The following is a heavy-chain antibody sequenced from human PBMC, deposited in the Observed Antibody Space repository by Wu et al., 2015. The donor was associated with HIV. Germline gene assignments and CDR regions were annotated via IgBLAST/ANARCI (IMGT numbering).Heavy chain of an antibody. J-gene: IGHJ5*02. CDR2: ITTHNGYT. CDR3: ARVFEDSSGYYSWFDP. D-gene: IGHD3-22*01. V-gene: IGHV1-18*01. Sequence: QVQLXQSGGDVKKSGASVKVSCKASGYTFITHAITWVRQAPGQRPEWMGWITTHNGYTKYAQKFQDRLSLTTDTSATTAYMELRSLRSDDTAVYYCARVFEDSSGYYSWFDPWGRGNLGHRLL. CDR1: GYTFITHA.